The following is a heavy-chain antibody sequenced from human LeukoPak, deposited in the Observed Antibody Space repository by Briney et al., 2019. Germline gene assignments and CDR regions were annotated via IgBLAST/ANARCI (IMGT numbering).Heavy chain of an antibody. CDR2: ISGSGGST. Sequence: GGSLRLSCAASGFTFSSYAMSWVRQAPGKGLEWVSAISGSGGSTYYADSVKGRFTISRDNSKNMLYLQMNSLRADDTAVYYCARRLLTGYYEFWGQGTLVTVSS. D-gene: IGHD3-9*01. CDR3: ARRLLTGYYEF. V-gene: IGHV3-23*01. J-gene: IGHJ4*02. CDR1: GFTFSSYA.